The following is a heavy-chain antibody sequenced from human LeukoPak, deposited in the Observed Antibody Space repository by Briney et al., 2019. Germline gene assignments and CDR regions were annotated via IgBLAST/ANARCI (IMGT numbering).Heavy chain of an antibody. V-gene: IGHV1-69*04. CDR1: GGTFSSYA. Sequence: ASVKVSCKASGGTFSSYAISWVRQAPGQGLEWMGRIIPILGIANYAQKFQGRVTITADKSTSTAYMELSSLRSEDTAVYYCARVTEIAAAVAYYYYGMDVWGQGPTVPVSS. CDR3: ARVTEIAAAVAYYYYGMDV. CDR2: IIPILGIA. D-gene: IGHD6-13*01. J-gene: IGHJ6*02.